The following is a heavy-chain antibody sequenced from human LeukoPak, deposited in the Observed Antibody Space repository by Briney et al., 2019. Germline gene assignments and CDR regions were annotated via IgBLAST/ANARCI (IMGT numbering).Heavy chain of an antibody. D-gene: IGHD2-2*01. CDR2: ISGSGGST. CDR3: AKDGPYCSSTSCSFGTGPPLDY. Sequence: GGSLRLSCAASGFTFSSYAMSWVRQAPGKGLEWVSAISGSGGSTYYADSVKGRFTISRDNSKNTLYLQMNSLRAEDTAVYYCAKDGPYCSSTSCSFGTGPPLDYWGQGTLVTVSS. V-gene: IGHV3-23*01. J-gene: IGHJ4*02. CDR1: GFTFSSYA.